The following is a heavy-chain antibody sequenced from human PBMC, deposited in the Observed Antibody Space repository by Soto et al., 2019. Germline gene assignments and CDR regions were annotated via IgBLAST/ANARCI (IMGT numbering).Heavy chain of an antibody. V-gene: IGHV3-30-3*01. J-gene: IGHJ6*02. Sequence: ALRLSCAASGFTFSSYAMHWVRQAPGKGLEWVAVISYDGSNKYYADSVKGRFTISRDNSKNTLYLQMNSLRAEDTAVYYCARKADYYYGMDVWGQGTTVTSP. CDR2: ISYDGSNK. CDR1: GFTFSSYA. CDR3: ARKADYYYGMDV.